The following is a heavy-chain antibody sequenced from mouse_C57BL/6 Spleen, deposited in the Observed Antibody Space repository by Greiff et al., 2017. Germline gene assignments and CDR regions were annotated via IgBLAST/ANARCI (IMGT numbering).Heavy chain of an antibody. CDR1: GYSFTGYY. D-gene: IGHD3-2*02. V-gene: IGHV1-42*01. CDR3: ARGSGYGDYAMDY. Sequence: VQLKESGPELVKPGASVKISCKASGYSFTGYYMNWVKQSPEKSLEWIGEINPSTGGTTYNQKFKAKATLTVDKSSSTAYMQLKSLTSEDSAVYYCARGSGYGDYAMDYWGQGTSVTVSS. CDR2: INPSTGGT. J-gene: IGHJ4*01.